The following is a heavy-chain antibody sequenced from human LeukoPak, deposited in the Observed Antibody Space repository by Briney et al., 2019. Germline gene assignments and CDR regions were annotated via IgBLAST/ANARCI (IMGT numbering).Heavy chain of an antibody. CDR2: ISSSSSYI. D-gene: IGHD6-13*01. J-gene: IGHJ4*02. Sequence: GGSLRLSCAASGFTFSSYWMSWVRQAPGKGLEWVSSISSSSSYIYYADSVKGRFTISRDNAKNSLYLQMNSLRAEDTAVYYCARDSRSWCSDYWGQGTLVTVSS. CDR3: ARDSRSWCSDY. V-gene: IGHV3-21*01. CDR1: GFTFSSYW.